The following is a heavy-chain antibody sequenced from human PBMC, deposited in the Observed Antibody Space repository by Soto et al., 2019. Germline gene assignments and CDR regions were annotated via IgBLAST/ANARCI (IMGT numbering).Heavy chain of an antibody. CDR2: INPNSGGT. J-gene: IGHJ6*02. Sequence: ASVKVSCRASGYTFTGYYMHWVRQAPGQGLEWMGWINPNSGGTNYAQKFQGWVTMTRDTSISTAYMELSRLRSDDTAVYYCARGHYSNPLYYYYYGMDVWGQGTTVTVSS. CDR1: GYTFTGYY. V-gene: IGHV1-2*04. CDR3: ARGHYSNPLYYYYYGMDV. D-gene: IGHD4-4*01.